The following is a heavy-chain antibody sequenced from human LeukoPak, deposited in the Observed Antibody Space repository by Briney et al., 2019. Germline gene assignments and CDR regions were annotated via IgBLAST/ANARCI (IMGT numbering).Heavy chain of an antibody. Sequence: QPGRSLRLSCAASGFTFSSYGMHWVRQAPGKGLEWVAVIWYDGSNKYYVDSVKGRFTVSRDNSKNTLYLQMNSLRAEDTAVYYCAKDIYYDSSGYRGYFDYWGQGTLVTVSS. J-gene: IGHJ4*02. CDR2: IWYDGSNK. V-gene: IGHV3-33*06. CDR3: AKDIYYDSSGYRGYFDY. D-gene: IGHD3-22*01. CDR1: GFTFSSYG.